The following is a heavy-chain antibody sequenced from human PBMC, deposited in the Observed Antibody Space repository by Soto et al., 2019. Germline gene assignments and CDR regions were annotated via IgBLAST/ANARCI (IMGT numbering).Heavy chain of an antibody. J-gene: IGHJ3*02. V-gene: IGHV4-59*01. Sequence: PSETLSLTCTVSGGSISSYYWSWIRQPPGKGLEWIGYIYYSGSTNYNPSLKSRVTISVDTSKNQFSLKLSSVTAADTAVYYCARVGEAAAGSDAFDIWGQGTMVT. CDR2: IYYSGST. CDR1: GGSISSYY. CDR3: ARVGEAAAGSDAFDI. D-gene: IGHD6-13*01.